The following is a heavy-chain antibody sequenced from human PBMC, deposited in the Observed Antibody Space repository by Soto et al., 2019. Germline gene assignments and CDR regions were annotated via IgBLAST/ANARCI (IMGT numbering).Heavy chain of an antibody. Sequence: EVQLVESGGSLVQPGGSLRLSCAGSGLTLQDYAMHWVRQAPGKGLEWVSGIYYNSDRIDYADSVKGRFTISRDNARDSLYLQMNSLRTEDTAFYYCGKDISPGGMDVWGRGIMVTVSS. CDR3: GKDISPGGMDV. CDR1: GLTLQDYA. J-gene: IGHJ6*04. CDR2: IYYNSDRI. V-gene: IGHV3-9*01.